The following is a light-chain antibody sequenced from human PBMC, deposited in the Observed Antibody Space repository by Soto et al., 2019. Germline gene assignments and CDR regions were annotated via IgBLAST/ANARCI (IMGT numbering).Light chain of an antibody. V-gene: IGKV1-5*03. CDR2: KAS. CDR1: QGIRNN. CDR3: QQYNTYST. J-gene: IGKJ1*01. Sequence: DIQMTQSPSSLFASVGDRVTITCRASQGIRNNLGWYQQKPGKAPNLLIYKASSLESGVPSRFSGSGSGTEFTLTISSLQPDDFATYYCQQYNTYSTFGQGTKVDIK.